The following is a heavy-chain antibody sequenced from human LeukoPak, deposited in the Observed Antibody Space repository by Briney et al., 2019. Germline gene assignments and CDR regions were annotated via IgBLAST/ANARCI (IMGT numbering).Heavy chain of an antibody. V-gene: IGHV1-2*02. CDR1: GYTFTGYY. D-gene: IGHD1-26*01. J-gene: IGHJ4*02. CDR2: INPNSGGT. CDR3: ARDRGGSYSVFDY. Sequence: ASVKVSCKASGYTFTGYYMHWVRQAPAQGLEWMGWINPNSGGTNYAQKFQGRVTMTRDTSISTAYMELSRLRSDDTAVYYCARDRGGSYSVFDYWGQGTLVTVSS.